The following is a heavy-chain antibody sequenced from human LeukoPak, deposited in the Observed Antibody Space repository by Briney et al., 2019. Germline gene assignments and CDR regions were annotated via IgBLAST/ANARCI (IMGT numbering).Heavy chain of an antibody. CDR1: GYTFTGYY. J-gene: IGHJ4*02. CDR3: ASISHYDSSGYYYPAY. V-gene: IGHV1-2*02. D-gene: IGHD3-22*01. Sequence: WASVEVSCKASGYTFTGYYMHWVRQAPGQGLEWMGWINPNSGGTNYAQKFQGRVTTTRDTSISTAYMELSRLRSDDTAVYYCASISHYDSSGYYYPAYWGQGTLVTVSS. CDR2: INPNSGGT.